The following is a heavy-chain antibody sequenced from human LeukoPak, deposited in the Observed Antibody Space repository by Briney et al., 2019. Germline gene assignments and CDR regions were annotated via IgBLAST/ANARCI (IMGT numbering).Heavy chain of an antibody. J-gene: IGHJ3*02. V-gene: IGHV3-64*01. CDR2: ISSNGGST. CDR1: GFTFSNYA. Sequence: GGSLRLSCAASGFTFSNYAMHWVRQAPGKRLEYVSAISSNGGSTYYANSVKGRFTISRDKSKNTVYLKMGSLRAEDMAVYYCARETRSGDAFDIWGQGTMVTVSS. D-gene: IGHD3-3*01. CDR3: ARETRSGDAFDI.